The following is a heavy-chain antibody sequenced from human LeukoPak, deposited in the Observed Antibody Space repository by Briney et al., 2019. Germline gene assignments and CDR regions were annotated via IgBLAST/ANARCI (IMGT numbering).Heavy chain of an antibody. CDR3: ARRRLGEEYNWNYYYGMDV. J-gene: IGHJ6*02. CDR1: GFTFSSYG. CDR2: IWYDGSNK. D-gene: IGHD1-20*01. V-gene: IGHV3-33*01. Sequence: GRSLRLSCAASGFTFSSYGMHWVRQAPGKGLEWVAVIWYDGSNKYYADSVKGRFTISRDNSKNTLYLQMNSLRAEDTAVYYCARRRLGEEYNWNYYYGMDVWGQGTTVTVSS.